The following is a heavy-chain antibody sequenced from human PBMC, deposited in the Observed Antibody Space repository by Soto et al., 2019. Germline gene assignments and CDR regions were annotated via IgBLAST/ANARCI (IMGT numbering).Heavy chain of an antibody. CDR3: ARTGGDSWYYFDC. Sequence: SETLSLTCTVSGGLISRGGYYWSWIRQHPGKGLEWIGFIYSSGSAYYSPSLKSRVTISVDTSKNQFSLKVSSVTAADTAVYYCARTGGDSWYYFDCLGQGTLVTVSS. D-gene: IGHD2-21*01. CDR2: IYSSGSA. J-gene: IGHJ4*02. V-gene: IGHV4-31*03. CDR1: GGLISRGGYY.